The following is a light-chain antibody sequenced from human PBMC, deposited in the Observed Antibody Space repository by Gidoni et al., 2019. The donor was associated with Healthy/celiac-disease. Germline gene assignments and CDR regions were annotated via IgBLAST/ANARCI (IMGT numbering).Light chain of an antibody. Sequence: DIQMTQSPSTLSAAVGDRVPITCRASQSISSWLAWYQQKPGKAPKLLIYKASSLESGVPSRFSGSGSGTEFTLTISSLQPADFATYYCQQYNSYPYTFXQXTKLEIK. CDR1: QSISSW. V-gene: IGKV1-5*03. CDR2: KAS. J-gene: IGKJ2*01. CDR3: QQYNSYPYT.